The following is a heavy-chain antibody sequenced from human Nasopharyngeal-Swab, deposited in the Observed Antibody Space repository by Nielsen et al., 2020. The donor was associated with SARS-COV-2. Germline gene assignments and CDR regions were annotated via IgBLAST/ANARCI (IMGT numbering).Heavy chain of an antibody. CDR1: GYTFTGYY. J-gene: IGHJ6*02. D-gene: IGHD4-23*01. CDR2: IIPILGIA. Sequence: SVKVSCKASGYTFTGYYIHWMRQAPGQGLEWMGGIIPILGIANYAQKFQGRVTITADKSTSTAYMELSSLRSEDTAVYYCARAMATVGAVYYYGMDVWGQGTTVTVSS. V-gene: IGHV1-69*10. CDR3: ARAMATVGAVYYYGMDV.